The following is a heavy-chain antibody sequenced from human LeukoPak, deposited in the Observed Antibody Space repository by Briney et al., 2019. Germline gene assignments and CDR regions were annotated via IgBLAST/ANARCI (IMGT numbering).Heavy chain of an antibody. CDR1: GYTFTCYY. D-gene: IGHD6-13*01. CDR3: AREGIAAAESWFDP. V-gene: IGHV1-2*02. J-gene: IGHJ5*02. CDR2: INPNSGGT. Sequence: GASVKVSCKASGYTFTCYYMHWVRQAPGQGLEWMGWINPNSGGTNYAQKFQGRVTMTRDTSISTAYMELSRLRSDDTAVYYCAREGIAAAESWFDPWGQGTLVTVSS.